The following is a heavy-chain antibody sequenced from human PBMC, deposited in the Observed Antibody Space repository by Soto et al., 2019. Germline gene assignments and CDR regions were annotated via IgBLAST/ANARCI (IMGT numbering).Heavy chain of an antibody. V-gene: IGHV4-34*01. J-gene: IGHJ6*02. D-gene: IGHD2-15*01. CDR1: CGSFIGYY. CDR2: INHSGST. CDR3: ARVVVAATRFRYYYYGMDV. Sequence: SETLSLTCAFYCGSFIGYYWSWIRQPPGKGLEWIGEINHSGSTNYNPSLKSRVTISVDTSKNQFSLKLSSVTAADTAVYYCARVVVAATRFRYYYYGMDVWGQGTTVTVSS.